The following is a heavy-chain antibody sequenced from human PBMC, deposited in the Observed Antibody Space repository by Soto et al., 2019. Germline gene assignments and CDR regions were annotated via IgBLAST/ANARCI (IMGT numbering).Heavy chain of an antibody. D-gene: IGHD5-12*01. CDR1: GGTFSTYA. V-gene: IGHV1-69*12. J-gene: IGHJ4*02. CDR3: ASGIRLWLRRINNGYAG. CDR2: IIPMFGTA. Sequence: QVQLVQSGAEVKKPESSVKVSCKAPGGTFSTYAISWVRQAPGKGLEWMGGIIPMFGTANYAQRFQDRVTITADESTNTVYMELSSLRSWDTAVYFCASGIRLWLRRINNGYAGWGQGTLVTVSS.